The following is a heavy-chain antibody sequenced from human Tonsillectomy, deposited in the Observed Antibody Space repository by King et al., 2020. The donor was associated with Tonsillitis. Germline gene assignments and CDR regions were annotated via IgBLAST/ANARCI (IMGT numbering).Heavy chain of an antibody. D-gene: IGHD3-10*01. CDR2: IHHSGST. Sequence: VQLQESGPGLVQASETLSLTCTVSRGAISSFYWSWIRLPPGKGLEWIGFIHHSGSTKSNPSLESRVAMSIDTSKNQFSLNLASVTAADTGVFYCARSPITVLRGGRATPYFSLWGQGTTVIVS. V-gene: IGHV4-59*01. CDR3: ARSPITVLRGGRATPYFSL. J-gene: IGHJ3*01. CDR1: RGAISSFY.